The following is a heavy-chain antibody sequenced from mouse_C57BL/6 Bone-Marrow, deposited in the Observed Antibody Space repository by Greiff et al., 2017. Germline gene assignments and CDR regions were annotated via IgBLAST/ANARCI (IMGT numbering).Heavy chain of an antibody. Sequence: QVQLQQPGAELVKPGASVKLSCKASGYTFTSYWMQWVKQRPGQGLEWIGEIDPSDSYTNYNQKFKGKATLTVETSSSTAYMQLSSLTSEDSAVYYCASRFITTVVATWYFDVWGTGTTVTVSS. J-gene: IGHJ1*03. D-gene: IGHD1-1*01. CDR2: IDPSDSYT. V-gene: IGHV1-50*01. CDR1: GYTFTSYW. CDR3: ASRFITTVVATWYFDV.